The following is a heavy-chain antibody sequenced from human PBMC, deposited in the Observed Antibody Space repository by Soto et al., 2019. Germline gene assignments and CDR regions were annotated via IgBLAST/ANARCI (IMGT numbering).Heavy chain of an antibody. J-gene: IGHJ3*01. CDR3: ARDRPTTFSADL. V-gene: IGHV3-48*04. D-gene: IGHD5-12*01. Sequence: EVQLVESGGGLVQPGGSLRLSCTASGFTFTDHSMNWVRHAPGKGLEWLSYINDISNAIHYADSVKGRFAMSRDNVKKSVFLQMNSLTVEDTGVYYCARDRPTTFSADLWGQGTVVTVSS. CDR1: GFTFTDHS. CDR2: INDISNAI.